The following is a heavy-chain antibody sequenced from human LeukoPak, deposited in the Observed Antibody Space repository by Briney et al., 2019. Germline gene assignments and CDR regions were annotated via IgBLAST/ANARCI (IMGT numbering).Heavy chain of an antibody. CDR2: IYYSGST. CDR1: GGSISSGGYY. CDR3: ASGTTTYSYYHGMDV. J-gene: IGHJ6*02. V-gene: IGHV4-31*03. Sequence: SETLSLTCTVSGGSISSGGYYWSWIRQHPGKGLEWIGYIYYSGSTYYNPSLKSRVTISVDTSKNQFSLKLSSVTAADTAVYFCASGTTTYSYYHGMDVWGQGTTVTVSS. D-gene: IGHD1/OR15-1a*01.